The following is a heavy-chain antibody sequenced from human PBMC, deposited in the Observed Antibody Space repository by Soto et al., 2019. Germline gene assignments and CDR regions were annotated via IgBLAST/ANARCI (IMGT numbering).Heavy chain of an antibody. Sequence: QVQLVESGGGVGQPGTSLRLSCAASGLTFNTYAMNWIRLAPGKGLEWVAVISNDGSNKYYADSVKGRFTISRDNSKKTVYLQMNRLRGEDTGVYYCASGRGYCSESSCSYFDYFQHWGQGALVIVSS. J-gene: IGHJ1*01. D-gene: IGHD2-2*01. CDR2: ISNDGSNK. CDR3: ASGRGYCSESSCSYFDYFQH. CDR1: GLTFNTYA. V-gene: IGHV3-30*03.